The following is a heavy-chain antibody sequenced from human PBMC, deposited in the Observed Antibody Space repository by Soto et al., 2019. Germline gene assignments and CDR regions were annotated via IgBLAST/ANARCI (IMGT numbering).Heavy chain of an antibody. CDR3: ARRAVVAVTGSLDNWLDP. J-gene: IGHJ5*02. D-gene: IGHD2-21*01. Sequence: SETLPLTCTVSGDSITSYNWNWLRQPPGKALEWIGYVYSSGSTNYNPSLKSRVTISVDTSRNQFSLKVNSVTAADTAMYYCARRAVVAVTGSLDNWLDPWGQGILVTVSS. V-gene: IGHV4-59*01. CDR2: VYSSGST. CDR1: GDSITSYN.